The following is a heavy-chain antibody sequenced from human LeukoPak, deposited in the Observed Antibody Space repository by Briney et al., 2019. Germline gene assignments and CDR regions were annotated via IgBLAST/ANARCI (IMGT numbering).Heavy chain of an antibody. CDR3: AKDPQITIFGVVTPYFDY. CDR1: GFTFSSYG. CDR2: IRYDGSNK. J-gene: IGHJ4*02. D-gene: IGHD3-3*01. Sequence: GGSLRLSCAASGFTFSSYGMHWVRQAPGKGLEWVAFIRYDGSNKYYADSVKGRFTISRDNSKNTLYLQMNSLRAEDTAVYYCAKDPQITIFGVVTPYFDYWGQGTLVTVSS. V-gene: IGHV3-30*02.